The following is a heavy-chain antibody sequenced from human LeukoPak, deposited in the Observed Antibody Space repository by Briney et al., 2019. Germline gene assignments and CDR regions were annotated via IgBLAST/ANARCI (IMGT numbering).Heavy chain of an antibody. CDR2: ISSSSSII. D-gene: IGHD2-15*01. CDR1: GFTFSSYS. J-gene: IGHJ4*02. Sequence: PGGSLRLSCAASGFTFSSYSMNWVRQAPGKELEWISYISSSSSIIYYADSVKGRFTISRDNAKNSLYLQMNSLRAEDTAVYYCARVLGVAAMDYWGQGTLVTVSS. CDR3: ARVLGVAAMDY. V-gene: IGHV3-48*01.